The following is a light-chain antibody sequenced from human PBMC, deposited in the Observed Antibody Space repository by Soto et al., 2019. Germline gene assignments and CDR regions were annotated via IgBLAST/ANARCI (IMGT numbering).Light chain of an antibody. J-gene: IGLJ1*01. CDR1: SSDVGGYNS. CDR3: SSFTSSTTYV. Sequence: QSVLTQPAAVSGSPGQSITISCTGTSSDVGGYNSVSWYQQHPGKAPKLMIYEVSSRPSGVSNRFSGSKSGNTASLTISGLQAEDEADYYCSSFTSSTTYVFGTGTKVT. CDR2: EVS. V-gene: IGLV2-14*01.